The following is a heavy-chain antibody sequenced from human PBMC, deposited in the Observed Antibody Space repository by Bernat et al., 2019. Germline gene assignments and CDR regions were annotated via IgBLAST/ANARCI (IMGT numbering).Heavy chain of an antibody. D-gene: IGHD4-23*01. CDR2: IRTKSNNYAT. CDR3: TAAVGTSSYNWFDP. Sequence: EVQLVESGGGLVQPGGSLKLSCAASGIIFSDSVMHWVRQASGKGPEWVGRIRTKSNNYATAYAASVKGRFTISRDDSKNTAFLQMDSLKTEDTAIYYCTAAVGTSSYNWFDPWGPGTLVTVSS. V-gene: IGHV3-73*01. J-gene: IGHJ5*02. CDR1: GIIFSDSV.